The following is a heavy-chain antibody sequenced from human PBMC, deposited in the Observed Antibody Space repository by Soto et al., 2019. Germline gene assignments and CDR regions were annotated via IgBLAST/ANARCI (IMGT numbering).Heavy chain of an antibody. Sequence: QVTLKESGPVLVKPTEPLTLTCTVSGFSLSNARMGVSWIRQPPGKALEWLAHIFSNDEKSYSTSLKSRLTISKDTSKSQVVLTMTNMDPVDTATYYCARTKTNGDYFDYWGQGTLVTVSS. CDR2: IFSNDEK. CDR1: GFSLSNARMG. J-gene: IGHJ4*02. V-gene: IGHV2-26*01. D-gene: IGHD2-8*01. CDR3: ARTKTNGDYFDY.